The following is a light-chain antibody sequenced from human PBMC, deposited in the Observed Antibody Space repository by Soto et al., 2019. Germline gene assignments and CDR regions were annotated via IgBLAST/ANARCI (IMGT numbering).Light chain of an antibody. CDR2: GAS. Sequence: EMVMTQSPATLSVSLGERATLSCRASQSVSTKLAWYQQKPGQAPRLLIYGASTRAAGNPARCSGSRSGTEFTLTISSLHSEGFAVYYWQQYDRGWTLGQGTKVEIK. J-gene: IGKJ1*01. V-gene: IGKV3-15*01. CDR3: QQYDRGWT. CDR1: QSVSTK.